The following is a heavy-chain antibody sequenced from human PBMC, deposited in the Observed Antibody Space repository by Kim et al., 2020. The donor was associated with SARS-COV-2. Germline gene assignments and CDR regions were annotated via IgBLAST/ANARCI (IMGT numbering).Heavy chain of an antibody. V-gene: IGHV3-74*01. Sequence: GGSLRLSCAASGFTFSSYWMYWVRQAPGKGLVWVSRIYGNGSITDYADSVKGRFTISRDNAKNTLYLQMNSLRAEDTAVYYCATIKAAGYQVDWWGQGTLVTVSS. CDR3: ATIKAAGYQVDW. CDR1: GFTFSSYW. CDR2: IYGNGSIT. J-gene: IGHJ4*02. D-gene: IGHD5-18*01.